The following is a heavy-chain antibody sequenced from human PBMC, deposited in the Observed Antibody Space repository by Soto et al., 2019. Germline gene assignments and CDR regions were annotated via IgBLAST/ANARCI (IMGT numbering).Heavy chain of an antibody. CDR2: ISGSGGST. V-gene: IGHV3-23*01. D-gene: IGHD6-13*01. J-gene: IGHJ3*02. CDR1: GFTFSSYA. CDR3: AKDRGIAAAEYDAFDI. Sequence: GGSLRLSCAASGFTFSSYAMSWVRQAPGEGLEWVSAISGSGGSTYYADSVKGRFTISRDNSKNTLYLQMNSLRAEDTAVYYCAKDRGIAAAEYDAFDIWGQGTMVTVSS.